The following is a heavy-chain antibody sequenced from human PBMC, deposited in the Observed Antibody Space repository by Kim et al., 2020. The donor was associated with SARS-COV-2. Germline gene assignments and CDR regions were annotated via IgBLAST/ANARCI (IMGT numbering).Heavy chain of an antibody. CDR1: GYTFINYD. CDR3: TRGADRGYDYVYYDGLDL. V-gene: IGHV1-8*02. Sequence: ASVKVSCTASGYTFINYDINWVRQATGQGLEWMGWMKPNSGSTGYAQKFQGRVTMTSNNSISTAYMELTTMRFDDTAVYFGTRGADRGYDYVYYDGLDLW. J-gene: IGHJ6*01. D-gene: IGHD5-12*01. CDR2: MKPNSGST.